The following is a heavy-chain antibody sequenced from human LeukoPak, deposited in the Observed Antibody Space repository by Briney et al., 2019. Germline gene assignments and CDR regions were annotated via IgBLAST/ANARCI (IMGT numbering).Heavy chain of an antibody. J-gene: IGHJ6*02. Sequence: SETLSLTCTVSGGSITSDYWSWIRQSPEKGLEWIGYFSYSGSTHYSPSLTSRVAISVDTSRNQLSLKLKSVTAADTAIYYCARADESLVYGMDVWGQGTTVIVSS. CDR2: FSYSGST. CDR1: GGSITSDY. CDR3: ARADESLVYGMDV. V-gene: IGHV4-59*08.